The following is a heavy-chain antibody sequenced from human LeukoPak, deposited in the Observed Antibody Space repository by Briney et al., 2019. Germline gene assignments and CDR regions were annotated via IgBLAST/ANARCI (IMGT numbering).Heavy chain of an antibody. D-gene: IGHD6-19*01. V-gene: IGHV1-18*01. CDR2: INTYNGNT. CDR3: ARDEQWLVPISRPFYGMDV. Sequence: ASVKVSCKASGYTFTSSGISWVRQAPGQGLEWMGWINTYNGNTNYAQKLQVRVTMTTDTPTSTAYMELRSLRSDDTAVYYCARDEQWLVPISRPFYGMDVWGQGTTVTVSS. CDR1: GYTFTSSG. J-gene: IGHJ6*02.